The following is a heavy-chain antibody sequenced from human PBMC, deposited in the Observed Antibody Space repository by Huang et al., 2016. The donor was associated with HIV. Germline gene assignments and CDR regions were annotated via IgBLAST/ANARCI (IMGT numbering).Heavy chain of an antibody. CDR2: IYPGDSDS. D-gene: IGHD4-17*01. J-gene: IGHJ3*02. V-gene: IGHV5-51*01. CDR1: GYSFNNYW. CDR3: ARPRRTEYGDPWDAFDI. Sequence: ELQLVQSGAEVKKPGESLTIACKGSGYSFNNYWVAWVSQMPGKGLELMGMIYPGDSDSRYSPSFQGQVSISADKSINTVYLHWGSLKASDTATYYCARPRRTEYGDPWDAFDIWGQGTMVTVSS.